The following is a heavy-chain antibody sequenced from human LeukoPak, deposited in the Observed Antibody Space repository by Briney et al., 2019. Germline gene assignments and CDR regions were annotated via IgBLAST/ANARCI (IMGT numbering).Heavy chain of an antibody. D-gene: IGHD4-11*01. CDR3: ARDLSYSLIGLDY. Sequence: GGSLRLSCAASGFTFSSYWMSWVRQAPGKGLEWVANIKQDGSEKYYVDSVKGRFTISRDNAKNSLYLQMNSLRAEDTAVYYCARDLSYSLIGLDYWGQGTLVTVSS. CDR2: IKQDGSEK. V-gene: IGHV3-7*01. CDR1: GFTFSSYW. J-gene: IGHJ4*02.